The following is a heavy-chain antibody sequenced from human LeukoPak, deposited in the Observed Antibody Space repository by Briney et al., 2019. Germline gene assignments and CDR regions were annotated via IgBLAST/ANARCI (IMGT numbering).Heavy chain of an antibody. CDR3: ARRKSYSGAFDI. Sequence: GGSLRLSCAASGFTVSSNYMSWVRQAPGKGLEWVSVIYSGGSTYYADSVKGRFTISRDNSKNTLYLQMSSLRAEDTAVYYCARRKSYSGAFDIWGQGAMVTVSS. D-gene: IGHD1-26*01. J-gene: IGHJ3*02. CDR1: GFTVSSNY. CDR2: IYSGGST. V-gene: IGHV3-66*02.